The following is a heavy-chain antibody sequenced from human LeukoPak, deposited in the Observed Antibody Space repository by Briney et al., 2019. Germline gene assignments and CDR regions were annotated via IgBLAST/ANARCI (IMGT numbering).Heavy chain of an antibody. CDR1: GFTFSSYG. Sequence: GGSLRLSCAASGFTFSSYGMHWVRQAPGKGLERVAVIWYDGSNKYYADSVKGRFTISRDNSKNTLYLQMNSLRAEDTAVYYCARAGDRYYFDYWGQGTLVTVSS. J-gene: IGHJ4*02. V-gene: IGHV3-33*01. CDR2: IWYDGSNK. CDR3: ARAGDRYYFDY. D-gene: IGHD2-21*02.